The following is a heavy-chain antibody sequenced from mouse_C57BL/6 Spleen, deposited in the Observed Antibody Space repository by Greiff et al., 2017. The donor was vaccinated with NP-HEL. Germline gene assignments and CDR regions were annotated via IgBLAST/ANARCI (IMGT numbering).Heavy chain of an antibody. V-gene: IGHV5-16*01. J-gene: IGHJ4*01. CDR2: INYDGSST. CDR3: ARASYYYGSTYYAMDY. Sequence: EVKLMESEGGLVQPGSSMKLSCTASGFTFSDYYMAWVRQVPEKGLEWVANINYDGSSTYYLDSLKSRFIISRDNAKNILYLQMSSLKSEDTATYYCARASYYYGSTYYAMDYWGQGTSVTVSS. CDR1: GFTFSDYY. D-gene: IGHD1-1*01.